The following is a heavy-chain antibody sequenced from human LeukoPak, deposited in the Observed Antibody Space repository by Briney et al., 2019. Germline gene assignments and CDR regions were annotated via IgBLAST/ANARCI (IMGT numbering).Heavy chain of an antibody. Sequence: GGSLRLSCAASGFTFSSYWMHWVRQAPGKGLLWVSRINSDGKSTPYVDSVKGRFTISRDNAKNTVHLQMKSLRAEDTAVYYCARGTTTGWPDYFDYWGQGVRVIVAS. CDR2: INSDGKST. CDR1: GFTFSSYW. D-gene: IGHD1-26*01. V-gene: IGHV3-74*01. J-gene: IGHJ4*02. CDR3: ARGTTTGWPDYFDY.